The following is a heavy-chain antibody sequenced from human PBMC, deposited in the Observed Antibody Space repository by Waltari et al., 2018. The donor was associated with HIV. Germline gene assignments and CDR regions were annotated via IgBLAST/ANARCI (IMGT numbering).Heavy chain of an antibody. CDR1: GDSIRSSSYY. D-gene: IGHD3-16*01. V-gene: IGHV4-39*01. CDR2: MYYGRNTFYNT. Sequence: QLQLQESGPGLVKPSETLSLICSVSGDSIRSSSYYWGWLRQSPGKGLEWIGSMYYGRNTFYNTYYSPSLSSRVTISGDTSKSQFSLKLSSVTAADTALYYCARRLFGNSGNYYDYWGQGMLVTVSS. CDR3: ARRLFGNSGNYYDY. J-gene: IGHJ4*02.